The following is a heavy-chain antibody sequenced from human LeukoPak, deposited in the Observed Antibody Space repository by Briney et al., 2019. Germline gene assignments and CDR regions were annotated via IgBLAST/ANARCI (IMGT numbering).Heavy chain of an antibody. CDR1: GFTFSSYA. CDR2: ISGSGGST. Sequence: GGSLRLSCAASGFTFSSYAMRWVRQAPGKGLEWVSAISGSGGSTYYADSVKGRFTISRDNSKNTLYLQMNSLRAEDTAVYYCAKDLDAQGDYGDYTPFDYWGQGTLVTVSS. V-gene: IGHV3-23*01. J-gene: IGHJ4*02. D-gene: IGHD4-17*01. CDR3: AKDLDAQGDYGDYTPFDY.